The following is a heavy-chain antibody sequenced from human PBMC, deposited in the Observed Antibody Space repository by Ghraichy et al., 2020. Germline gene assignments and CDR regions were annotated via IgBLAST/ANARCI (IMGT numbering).Heavy chain of an antibody. CDR1: GFTFNTYS. CDR2: ISSSSSTI. V-gene: IGHV3-48*02. J-gene: IGHJ5*02. CDR3: ARKIYST. D-gene: IGHD6-13*01. Sequence: GESLNISCAASGFTFNTYSMNWVRQAPGKGLEWVSYISSSSSTIYYADSVKGRFTISRDNDKNSLYLQMNSLRDEDTAVYYCARKIYSTWGQGTLVTVSS.